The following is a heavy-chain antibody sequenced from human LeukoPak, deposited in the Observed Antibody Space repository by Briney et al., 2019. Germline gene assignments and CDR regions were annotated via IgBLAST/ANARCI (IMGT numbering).Heavy chain of an antibody. J-gene: IGHJ4*02. CDR1: GFIVSGDF. D-gene: IGHD2-15*01. Sequence: GGSLRLSCAASGFIVSGDFMSWVRQAPGKGLEWVSAISGSGGSTYYADSVKGRFTISRDNSKNTLYLQMNSLRAEDTAVYYCASFVVVVAATDYWGQGTLVTVSS. CDR3: ASFVVVVAATDY. V-gene: IGHV3-23*01. CDR2: ISGSGGST.